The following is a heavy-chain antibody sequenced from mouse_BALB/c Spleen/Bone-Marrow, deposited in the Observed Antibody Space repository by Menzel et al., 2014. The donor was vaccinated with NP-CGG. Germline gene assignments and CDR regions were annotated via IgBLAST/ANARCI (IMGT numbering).Heavy chain of an antibody. CDR1: GYTFTSYW. CDR2: INPSNGRT. V-gene: IGHV1S81*02. Sequence: VQRVESGAELVKPGASVKLSCKASGYTFTSYWMHWVNQRPGKGLEWFGEINPSNGRTNYVEKFKSKATLSGDKSSSTVYMQLSSLTSEDSAVYYCARSGYWYFDVWGAGTTVTVSA. CDR3: ARSGYWYFDV. D-gene: IGHD3-1*01. J-gene: IGHJ1*01.